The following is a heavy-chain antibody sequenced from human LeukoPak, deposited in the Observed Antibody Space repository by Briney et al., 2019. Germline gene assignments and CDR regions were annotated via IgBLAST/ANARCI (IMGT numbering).Heavy chain of an antibody. D-gene: IGHD5-12*01. CDR3: ARWDIRGTAHQLDY. CDR2: INQGGSAR. J-gene: IGHJ4*02. V-gene: IGHV3-7*01. Sequence: PGGSLRLSCAASGFSLSSHWMSWVRQAPGKGLEWVANINQGGSARYYVDSVKGRFTTSRDNAKNSMYLQMNSLRPEDTAVYYCARWDIRGTAHQLDYWGQGTLVTVSS. CDR1: GFSLSSHW.